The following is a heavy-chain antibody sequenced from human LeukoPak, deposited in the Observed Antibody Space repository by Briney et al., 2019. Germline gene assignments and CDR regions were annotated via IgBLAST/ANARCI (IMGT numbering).Heavy chain of an antibody. D-gene: IGHD2-15*01. CDR3: ARDLALYCSGGSCYSNYYYYYMDV. Sequence: ASAKVSCKASGYTFTGYYIHWVRQAPGQGLEWMGWINPNSGVTNYAQKFQGRVTMTRDTSISTAYMELSRLRSDDTAVYYCARDLALYCSGGSCYSNYYYYYMDVWGKGTTVTVSS. V-gene: IGHV1-2*02. CDR2: INPNSGVT. J-gene: IGHJ6*03. CDR1: GYTFTGYY.